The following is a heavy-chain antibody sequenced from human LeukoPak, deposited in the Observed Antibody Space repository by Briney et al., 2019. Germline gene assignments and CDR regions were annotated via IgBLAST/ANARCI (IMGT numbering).Heavy chain of an antibody. CDR3: ARGPTPYSSSSVD. J-gene: IGHJ4*02. CDR1: GFTFSRDS. CDR2: ISGSGGST. D-gene: IGHD6-13*01. V-gene: IGHV3-23*01. Sequence: GGSLRLSCAASGFTFSRDSMNWVRQAPGKGLEWVSAISGSGGSTYYADSVKGRFTISRDNSKNTLYLQMNSLRAEDTAVYYCARGPTPYSSSSVDWGQGTLVTVSS.